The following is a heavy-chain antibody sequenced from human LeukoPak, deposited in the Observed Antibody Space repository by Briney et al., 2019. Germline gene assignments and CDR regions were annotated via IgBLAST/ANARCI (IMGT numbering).Heavy chain of an antibody. D-gene: IGHD3-10*01. CDR3: ARVGSYYGSGSHYYFDY. CDR1: GGTFSSYA. V-gene: IGHV1-69*05. CDR2: IIPIFGTA. J-gene: IGHJ4*02. Sequence: SVKVSCKASGGTFSSYAISWVRQAPGQGSEWMGGIIPIFGTANYAQKLQGRDTINTDEYTSKDYMELRSLRSEDTAVYYCARVGSYYGSGSHYYFDYWGQGTLVTVSS.